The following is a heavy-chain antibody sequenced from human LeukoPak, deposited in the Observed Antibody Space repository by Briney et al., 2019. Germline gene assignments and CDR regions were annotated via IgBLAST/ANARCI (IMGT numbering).Heavy chain of an antibody. D-gene: IGHD5-18*01. Sequence: GGSLRLSCAASGFTLKGLEWVSSISSSSNYIYYADSMKGRFTISRDNAKNSLYLQMNSLRAEDTAVYYCARNKKGDRYTYGHDYWAREPWSPSPQ. CDR2: ISSSSNYI. CDR1: GFTL. J-gene: IGHJ4*02. V-gene: IGHV3-21*01. CDR3: ARNKKGDRYTYGHDY.